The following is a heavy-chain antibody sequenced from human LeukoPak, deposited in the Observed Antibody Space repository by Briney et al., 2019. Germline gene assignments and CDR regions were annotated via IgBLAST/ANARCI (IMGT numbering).Heavy chain of an antibody. Sequence: SATLTLTCAGYDGSFSNYYWSWIRQPPGKGLEWIGEINDSGTINYNPSLMSRVTISVDKSKNQFSLKLSSVTAADTAVYYCARRRNYGRNYYIDVWGKGATVSVSS. CDR1: DGSFSNYY. J-gene: IGHJ6*03. CDR2: INDSGTI. D-gene: IGHD1-7*01. CDR3: ARRRNYGRNYYIDV. V-gene: IGHV4-34*01.